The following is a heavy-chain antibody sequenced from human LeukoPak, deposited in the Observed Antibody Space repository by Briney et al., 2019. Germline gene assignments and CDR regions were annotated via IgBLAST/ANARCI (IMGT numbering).Heavy chain of an antibody. CDR1: GYSISSGYY. CDR2: IYHSGST. V-gene: IGHV4-38-2*01. CDR3: ARAMYYDFWSGYPNFDY. J-gene: IGHJ4*02. D-gene: IGHD3-3*01. Sequence: SSETLPLTCAVSGYSISSGYYWGWIRQPPGKGLEWIGSIYHSGSTYYNPSLKSRVTISVDTSKNQFSLKLSSVTAADTAVYYCARAMYYDFWSGYPNFDYWGQGTLVTVSS.